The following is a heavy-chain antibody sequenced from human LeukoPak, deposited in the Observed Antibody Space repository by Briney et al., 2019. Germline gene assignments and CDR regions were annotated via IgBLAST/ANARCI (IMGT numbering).Heavy chain of an antibody. CDR1: GFAVSSNY. CDR3: ARRTSGSFDY. Sequence: TGGSLRLSCAASGFAVSSNYMSWVRQAPGKGLEWVSVIYSGGTTYYADSVKGRFTISRDNSENTLYLQLNSLRAEDTAIYYCARRTSGSFDYWGQGTLVTVSS. D-gene: IGHD3-10*01. V-gene: IGHV3-53*01. CDR2: IYSGGTT. J-gene: IGHJ4*02.